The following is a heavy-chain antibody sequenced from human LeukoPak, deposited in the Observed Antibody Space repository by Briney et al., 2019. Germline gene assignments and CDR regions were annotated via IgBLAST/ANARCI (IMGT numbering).Heavy chain of an antibody. Sequence: SETLSLTCAVYGGSFSGYYWSWIRQPPGKGLEWIREINHSGSTNYNPSLKSRVTISVYTSKNQFSLKLSSVTAADTAVYYCAGGKRDSSLDYWGQGTLVTVSS. D-gene: IGHD6-13*01. CDR3: AGGKRDSSLDY. CDR2: INHSGST. V-gene: IGHV4-34*01. J-gene: IGHJ4*02. CDR1: GGSFSGYY.